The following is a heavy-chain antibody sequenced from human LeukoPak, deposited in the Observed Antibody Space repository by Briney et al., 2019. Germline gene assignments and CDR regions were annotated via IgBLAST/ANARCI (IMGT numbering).Heavy chain of an antibody. CDR2: IYYSGST. Sequence: SETLSLTCSVSGGSISSSSYYWGWIRQAPGKGLEWIGSIYYSGSTYYNPSLKSRVTISVDTSKNQFSLKLSSVTAADTAVYCCASGHRPFDYWGQGTLVTVSS. V-gene: IGHV4-39*01. CDR1: GGSISSSSYY. J-gene: IGHJ4*02. CDR3: ASGHRPFDY. D-gene: IGHD1-14*01.